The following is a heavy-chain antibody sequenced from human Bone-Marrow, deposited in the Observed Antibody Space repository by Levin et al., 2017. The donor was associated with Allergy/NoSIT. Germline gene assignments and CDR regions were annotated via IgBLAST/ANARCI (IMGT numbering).Heavy chain of an antibody. V-gene: IGHV6-1*01. J-gene: IGHJ4*02. CDR2: TYYRSQWYD. CDR1: GDSVSSTSVA. Sequence: SPTLSLTCAISGDSVSSTSVAWNWIRQSPSRGLEWLGRTYYRSQWYDDYAASVKGRMTIDQDTSKNQFSLHLKSVTPEDTAVYFCVRAAGGDYTYVFDYWGQGTLATVSS. CDR3: VRAAGGDYTYVFDY. D-gene: IGHD4-17*01.